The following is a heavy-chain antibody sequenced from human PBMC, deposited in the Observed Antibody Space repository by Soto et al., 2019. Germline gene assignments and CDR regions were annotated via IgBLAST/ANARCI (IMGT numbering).Heavy chain of an antibody. J-gene: IGHJ4*02. CDR1: GLSFGIYT. CDR2: IRGEAYGGTT. V-gene: IGHV3-49*05. Sequence: ESGGGLVKPGRSLRLSCSASGLSFGIYTISWFRQAPGKGLEWVGFIRGEAYGGTTEYAASVKGRFTISRDDSKGIAYLQMNSLKTEDTAVYYCCSPKPSYATSLYYFDNWGQGTLVTVSS. CDR3: CSPKPSYATSLYYFDN. D-gene: IGHD2-2*01.